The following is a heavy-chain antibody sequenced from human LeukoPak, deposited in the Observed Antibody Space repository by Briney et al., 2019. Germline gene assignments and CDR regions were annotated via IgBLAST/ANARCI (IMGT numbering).Heavy chain of an antibody. CDR3: ARGPTATSSYQSYHYGLDV. CDR2: TRDKAKSHTT. CDR1: GFIFSDHY. V-gene: IGHV3-72*01. D-gene: IGHD2-2*01. Sequence: GGSLRLSCAASGFIFSDHYMDWVRQAPRKGLEWVARTRDKAKSHTTEYAAAVKGRFTNSRDDSRNSLYLEMNSLKTEDTGVYYCARGPTATSSYQSYHYGLDVWGQGTSVTVS. J-gene: IGHJ6*02.